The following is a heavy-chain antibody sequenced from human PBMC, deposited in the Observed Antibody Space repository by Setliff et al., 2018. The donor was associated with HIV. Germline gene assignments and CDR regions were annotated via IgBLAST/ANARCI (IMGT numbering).Heavy chain of an antibody. J-gene: IGHJ4*02. Sequence: PSETLSLTCTVSGGSISSYYWNWIRQPPGKGLEWIGYIYSSGSTNYNPSLKSRVTISIDTSRNRFSLKLSSVTAADTAVYFCARGRGSSSSWPIDYWGQGTLVTVSS. CDR1: GGSISSYY. CDR2: IYSSGST. V-gene: IGHV4-4*09. CDR3: ARGRGSSSSWPIDY. D-gene: IGHD6-13*01.